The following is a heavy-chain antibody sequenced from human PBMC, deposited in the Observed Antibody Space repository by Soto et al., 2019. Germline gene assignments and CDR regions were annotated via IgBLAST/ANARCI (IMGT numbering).Heavy chain of an antibody. CDR1: GGSIRSTSYY. CDR3: ARVVVVAATHFFDY. V-gene: IGHV4-39*01. CDR2: VYYSGSA. Sequence: QLLLQESGPGLVKPSETLSRTCTVSGGSIRSTSYYWGWIRQPPGKGREWIGNVYYSGSADYNPFLKSRITISIDTSKYQFSLKLSTVTAADTTVYYCARVVVVAATHFFDYWGQGTLVTVSS. D-gene: IGHD2-15*01. J-gene: IGHJ4*02.